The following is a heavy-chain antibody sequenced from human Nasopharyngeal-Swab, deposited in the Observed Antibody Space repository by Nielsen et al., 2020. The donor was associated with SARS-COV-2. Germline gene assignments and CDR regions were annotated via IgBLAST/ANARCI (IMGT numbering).Heavy chain of an antibody. CDR2: ISWDGGST. D-gene: IGHD2-15*01. V-gene: IGHV3-43D*04. CDR1: GFTFDDYA. Sequence: GESLKISCAASGFTFDDYAMHWVRQAPGKGLEWVSLISWDGGSTYYADSVKGRFTISRDNSKNSLYLQMNSLRAEDTALYYCAKDAKHPLPGYYCYMDVWGKGTTVTVSS. CDR3: AKDAKHPLPGYYCYMDV. J-gene: IGHJ6*03.